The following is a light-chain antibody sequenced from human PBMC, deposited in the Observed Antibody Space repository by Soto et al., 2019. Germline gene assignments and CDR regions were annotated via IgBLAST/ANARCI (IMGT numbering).Light chain of an antibody. V-gene: IGLV2-11*01. CDR1: SSDVGGYNY. J-gene: IGLJ3*02. CDR3: CSYTGTYTWV. Sequence: QSALTQPRSVSGSPGQSVTISCTGTSSDVGGYNYVSWYQQHPGKAPKVIIYDVNKRPSGVPDRFSGSKSGNTASLTNSGLQPEDEADYYCCSYTGTYTWVFGGGTKVTV. CDR2: DVN.